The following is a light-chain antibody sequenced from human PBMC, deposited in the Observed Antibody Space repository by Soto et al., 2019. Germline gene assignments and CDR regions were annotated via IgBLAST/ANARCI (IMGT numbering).Light chain of an antibody. CDR2: AAS. CDR3: QQYGPSRT. V-gene: IGKV1-39*01. J-gene: IGKJ1*01. CDR1: QSISGY. Sequence: DIQMTQSPSSLSASVGDTVTITCRASQSISGYLNWYQQQSGKAPKLLIYAASALHSGVPSRFSGSGSGTDFTLTISRLEPEDFGVYYCQQYGPSRTFGQGTKVEIK.